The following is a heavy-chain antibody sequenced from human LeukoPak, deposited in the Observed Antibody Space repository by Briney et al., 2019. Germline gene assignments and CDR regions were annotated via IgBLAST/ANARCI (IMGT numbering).Heavy chain of an antibody. CDR3: ALLPHLHDHYYYGMDV. V-gene: IGHV3-23*01. CDR2: ISGSGGST. Sequence: PGGSLRLSCAASGFTFSSYAMSWVRQAPGKGLEWVSAISGSGGSTYYADSVKGRFTISRDNSKNTLYLQMNSLRAEDTAVYYCALLPHLHDHYYYGMDVWGQGTTATVSS. J-gene: IGHJ6*02. D-gene: IGHD2-15*01. CDR1: GFTFSSYA.